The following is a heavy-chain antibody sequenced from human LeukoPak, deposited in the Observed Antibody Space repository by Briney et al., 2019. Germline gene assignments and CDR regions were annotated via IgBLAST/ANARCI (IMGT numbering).Heavy chain of an antibody. CDR2: INHSGST. J-gene: IGHJ4*02. D-gene: IGHD3-9*01. Sequence: SETLSLTCAVYGGSFSGYYWSWIRQPPGKGLEWIGEINHSGSTNYNPSLKSRVTISVDTSKNQFSLRLSSVTAADTAVYYCARGRGRYFDWLFNDYWGQGTLVTVSS. CDR1: GGSFSGYY. CDR3: ARGRGRYFDWLFNDY. V-gene: IGHV4-34*01.